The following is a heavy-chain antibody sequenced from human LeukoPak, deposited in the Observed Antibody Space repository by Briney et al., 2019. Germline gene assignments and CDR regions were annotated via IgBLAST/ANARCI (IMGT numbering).Heavy chain of an antibody. CDR2: ISSSSSTI. J-gene: IGHJ4*02. Sequence: GGSLRLSCAASGFTFSSYSMNWVRQAPGKGLEWVSYISSSSSTIYYADSVKGRFTISRDNSRNTLYLQMNSLRAEDTAVYYCARGRRGSGMVRGVIQYFDYWGQGTLVTVSS. V-gene: IGHV3-48*01. D-gene: IGHD3-10*01. CDR3: ARGRRGSGMVRGVIQYFDY. CDR1: GFTFSSYS.